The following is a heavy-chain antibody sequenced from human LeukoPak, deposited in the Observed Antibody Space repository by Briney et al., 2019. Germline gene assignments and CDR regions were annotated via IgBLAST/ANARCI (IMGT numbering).Heavy chain of an antibody. CDR1: GGSISSYY. V-gene: IGHV4-59*01. Sequence: SETLSLTCTVSGGSISSYYWSWIRQPAGKGLEWIGNIYYSGSTNYNPSLKSRVTISVDTSKNQFSLKLSSVTAADTAVYYCTRGSIAYYYMDVWGKGTTVTISS. J-gene: IGHJ6*03. CDR2: IYYSGST. CDR3: TRGSIAYYYMDV. D-gene: IGHD3-22*01.